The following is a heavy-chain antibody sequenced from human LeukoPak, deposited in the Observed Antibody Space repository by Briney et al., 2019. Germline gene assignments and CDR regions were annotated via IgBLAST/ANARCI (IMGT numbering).Heavy chain of an antibody. CDR1: GFTFTTYA. CDR2: ISGSSDNT. J-gene: IGHJ4*02. V-gene: IGHV3-23*01. CDR3: AKARSGSFFDY. Sequence: GGSLRLSCAASGFTFTTYAMSWVRQAPGKGLEWVSAISGSSDNTYYADSVKGRFTISRDNSKNTLYLQMNSLRAEDTAIYYCAKARSGSFFDYWGQGTLVTVSS. D-gene: IGHD3-3*01.